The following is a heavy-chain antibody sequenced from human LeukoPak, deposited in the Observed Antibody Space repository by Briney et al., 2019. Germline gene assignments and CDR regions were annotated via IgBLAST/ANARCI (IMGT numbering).Heavy chain of an antibody. V-gene: IGHV1-46*01. CDR2: LNPSGGST. CDR3: ARNTETAIPLPYYFDY. Sequence: ASVKVSCKASGYTFTSSALNWVRQAPGQGLEWMGILNPSGGSTSYAQKFQGRVTMTRDTSTSTVYMELSSLRSEDTAVYYCARNTETAIPLPYYFDYWGQGTLVTVSS. CDR1: GYTFTSSA. D-gene: IGHD2-21*02. J-gene: IGHJ4*02.